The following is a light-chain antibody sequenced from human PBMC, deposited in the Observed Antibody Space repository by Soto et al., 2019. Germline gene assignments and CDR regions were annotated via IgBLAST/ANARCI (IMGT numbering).Light chain of an antibody. CDR2: GAS. CDR1: QSVSSN. J-gene: IGKJ1*01. CDR3: QQYNNWWT. Sequence: EIVMTQSPATLSVSPGERATLSCRASQSVSSNLAWYQQKHGQAPRLLIYGASTRATGIPASFSGSGSGTEFTLTISSLQSEYFAVYYCQQYNNWWTFGQGTKVEIK. V-gene: IGKV3-15*01.